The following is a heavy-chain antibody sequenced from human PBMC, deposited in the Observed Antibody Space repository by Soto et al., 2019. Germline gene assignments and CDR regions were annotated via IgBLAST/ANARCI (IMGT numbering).Heavy chain of an antibody. J-gene: IGHJ6*02. CDR1: GFTFSSYG. V-gene: IGHV3-30*18. CDR3: AKDLPYYYDSSGYYYVDDYYYGMDV. D-gene: IGHD3-22*01. Sequence: GGSLRLSCAASGFTFSSYGMHWVRQAPGKGLEWVAVISYDGSNKYYADSVKGRFTISRDNSKNTLYLQMNSLRAEDTAVYYCAKDLPYYYDSSGYYYVDDYYYGMDVWGQGTTVTVSS. CDR2: ISYDGSNK.